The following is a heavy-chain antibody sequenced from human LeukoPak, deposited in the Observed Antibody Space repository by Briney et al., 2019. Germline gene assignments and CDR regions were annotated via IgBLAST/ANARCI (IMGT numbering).Heavy chain of an antibody. J-gene: IGHJ4*02. CDR2: INPNSGGT. Sequence: ASVKVSCKASGYTFTGCYMHWVRQAPGQGLEWMGWINPNSGGTNYAQKFQGRVTMTRDTSISTAYMELSRLRSDDTAVYYCARRYSSSWYSFDYWGQGTLVTVSS. V-gene: IGHV1-2*02. D-gene: IGHD6-13*01. CDR3: ARRYSSSWYSFDY. CDR1: GYTFTGCY.